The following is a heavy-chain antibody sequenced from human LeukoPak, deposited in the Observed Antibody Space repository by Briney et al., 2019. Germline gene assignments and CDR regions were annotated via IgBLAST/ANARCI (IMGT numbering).Heavy chain of an antibody. V-gene: IGHV3-64D*09. D-gene: IGHD2-15*01. J-gene: IGHJ6*02. Sequence: PGGSLRLSCSASGFTFSSYALHWVRQAPGKGLEYVSGISRNGDSTYYADSVKGRFTISRDNSKNTLYLQMSSLRAEDTAVYFCVRGYSFGPYGMDVWGQGTTVTVSS. CDR3: VRGYSFGPYGMDV. CDR2: ISRNGDST. CDR1: GFTFSSYA.